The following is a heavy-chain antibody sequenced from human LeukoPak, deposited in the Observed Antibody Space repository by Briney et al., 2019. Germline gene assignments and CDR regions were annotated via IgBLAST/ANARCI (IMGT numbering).Heavy chain of an antibody. V-gene: IGHV4-4*07. CDR3: ARVFGPHSSGRLDY. Sequence: PSETLSLTCTVSGGSISIYSWSWIRQPAGKGLEWIGRIFASGSTKYNPSLKSRVTMSVDTSKNQFSLKLTSVTAEDTAVYYCARVFGPHSSGRLDYWGQGTLVTVSS. CDR2: IFASGST. J-gene: IGHJ4*02. D-gene: IGHD6-19*01. CDR1: GGSISIYS.